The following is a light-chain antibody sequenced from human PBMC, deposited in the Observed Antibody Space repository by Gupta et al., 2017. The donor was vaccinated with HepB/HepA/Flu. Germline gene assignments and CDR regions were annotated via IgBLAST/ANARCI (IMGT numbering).Light chain of an antibody. CDR2: AAS. CDR1: QSISSY. Sequence: DIQMTQSPSSLSASVGDRVTITCRASQSISSYLNWYQQKAGKAPRLLIYAASSLSSGVPSRFSGSGSGRDFTLTISRLQLEDFATYYCHQSDSTLWTFGQGTKVEIK. CDR3: HQSDSTLWT. V-gene: IGKV1-39*01. J-gene: IGKJ1*01.